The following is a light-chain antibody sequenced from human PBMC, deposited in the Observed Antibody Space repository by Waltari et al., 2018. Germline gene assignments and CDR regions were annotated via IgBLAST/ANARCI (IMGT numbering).Light chain of an antibody. CDR2: DIT. CDR1: QGVDNY. V-gene: IGKV3-11*01. CDR3: QLRGSWPHRLT. J-gene: IGKJ4*01. Sequence: EIVLTQSPPTLSLSPGERATLSCRASQGVDNYIAWYQQKPGQAPRLLIFDITNRATGTPARFTGSGSGTDFTLTISSLEPDDFAFYYCQLRGSWPHRLTFGGGTKVEIK.